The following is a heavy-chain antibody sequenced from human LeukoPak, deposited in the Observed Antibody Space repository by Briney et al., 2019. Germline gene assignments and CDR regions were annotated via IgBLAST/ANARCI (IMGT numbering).Heavy chain of an antibody. V-gene: IGHV4-59*01. CDR1: GGSISSYY. D-gene: IGHD3-22*01. Sequence: SETLSLTCTVSGGSISSYYWSWIRQPPGKGLEWIGYIYYSGSTNYNPSLKSRVTISVDTSKNQFSLKLSSVTAADTAVYYCARERDSYDSSGYYDYFFYYMDVWGKGTTVTVSS. CDR3: ARERDSYDSSGYYDYFFYYMDV. J-gene: IGHJ6*03. CDR2: IYYSGST.